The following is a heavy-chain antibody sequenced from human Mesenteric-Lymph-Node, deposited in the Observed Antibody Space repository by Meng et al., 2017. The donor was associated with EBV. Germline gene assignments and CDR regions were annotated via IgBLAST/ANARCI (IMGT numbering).Heavy chain of an antibody. J-gene: IGHJ4*02. V-gene: IGHV6-1*01. CDR1: GDSVSSNSVG. Sequence: QLQHSGPGLVKPPQTLSLTFAISGDSVSSNSVGWAWIRQSPSRGLEWLGRTYYRSKWYNDYALSVESRITMNPDTSKNQFSLQLNSVTPDDTALYYCARAVAGKGTYDSWGQGTLVTVSS. D-gene: IGHD6-19*01. CDR3: ARAVAGKGTYDS. CDR2: TYYRSKWYN.